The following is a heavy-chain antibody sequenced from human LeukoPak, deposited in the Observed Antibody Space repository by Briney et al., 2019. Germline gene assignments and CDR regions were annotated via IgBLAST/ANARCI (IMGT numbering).Heavy chain of an antibody. CDR3: AGGDRNGWYFDY. CDR2: INWNGAST. J-gene: IGHJ4*02. Sequence: GGSLRLSCAASGFRFDDHGMSWVRQAPGKGLEWVSGINWNGASTGYGDSAKGRFTISRDNAKNSLYLQMNSLRAEDTALYYCAGGDRNGWYFDYWGQGILVTVSS. CDR1: GFRFDDHG. D-gene: IGHD5-24*01. V-gene: IGHV3-20*04.